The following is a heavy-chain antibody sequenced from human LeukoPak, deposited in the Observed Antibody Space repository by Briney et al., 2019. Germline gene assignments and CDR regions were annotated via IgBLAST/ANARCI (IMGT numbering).Heavy chain of an antibody. Sequence: SETLSLTCTVSGGSISSYYWSWIRQPPGKGLEWIGYIFSSGSANYNPSLESRVTISLDRSRKQFSLKLKSVTAADTAVYYCARRSSVSTGLWALDYSGQGTLVTVFS. CDR1: GGSISSYY. CDR3: ARRSSVSTGLWALDY. J-gene: IGHJ4*02. V-gene: IGHV4-4*09. CDR2: IFSSGSA. D-gene: IGHD3-22*01.